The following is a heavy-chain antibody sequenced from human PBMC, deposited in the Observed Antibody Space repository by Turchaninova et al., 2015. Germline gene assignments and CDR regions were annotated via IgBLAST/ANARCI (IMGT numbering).Heavy chain of an antibody. Sequence: QVQLVQSGAEVKKPGASVKVSCKASGYTFTSYEINWVRQAAGHGLGVMGWKNPNNDNTGYAQRLPGRVTMTRNTSTSTAYMELRSLVSEDTAIYYCARRYCSRGSCYPFDSWGQGSLVTVSS. J-gene: IGHJ4*02. CDR2: KNPNNDNT. CDR1: GYTFTSYE. D-gene: IGHD2-15*01. CDR3: ARRYCSRGSCYPFDS. V-gene: IGHV1-8*01.